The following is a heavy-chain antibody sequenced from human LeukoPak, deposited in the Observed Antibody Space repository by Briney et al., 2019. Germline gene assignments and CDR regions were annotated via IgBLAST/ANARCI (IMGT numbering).Heavy chain of an antibody. Sequence: PSQTLSLTCTVSGGSISSYYWSWIRQPAGKGLEWIGRIYTSGSTNYNPSLKSRVTISVDTSKNQFSLKLSSVTAADTAVYYCAGRYRYCSGGSCYGPWFDPWGQGTLVTVSS. J-gene: IGHJ5*02. D-gene: IGHD2-15*01. CDR1: GGSISSYY. V-gene: IGHV4-4*07. CDR3: AGRYRYCSGGSCYGPWFDP. CDR2: IYTSGST.